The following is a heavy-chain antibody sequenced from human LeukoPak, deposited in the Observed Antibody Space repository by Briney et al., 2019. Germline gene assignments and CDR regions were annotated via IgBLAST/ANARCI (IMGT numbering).Heavy chain of an antibody. CDR2: ISAYNGNT. Sequence: ASVKVSCKASGYTFINYGISWVRQAPGQGLEWMGWISAYNGNTNYAQKLQGRVTMTTDTSTSTAYMELRSLRSDDTAVYYCARDNSVRDEAWWFNPWGQGTLVTVSS. D-gene: IGHD5-24*01. J-gene: IGHJ5*02. CDR3: ARDNSVRDEAWWFNP. V-gene: IGHV1-18*04. CDR1: GYTFINYG.